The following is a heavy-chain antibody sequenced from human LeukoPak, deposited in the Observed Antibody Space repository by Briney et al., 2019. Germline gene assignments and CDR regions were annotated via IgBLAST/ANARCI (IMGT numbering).Heavy chain of an antibody. J-gene: IGHJ4*02. CDR1: GGSISGYY. D-gene: IGHD3-3*01. CDR2: IYYSGST. Sequence: PSETLSLTCTVFGGSISGYYWSWIRQPPGKGLEWIGYIYYSGSTNYNPSLKSRVTISVDTSKNQFSLKLSSVTAADTAVYYCASVGVVSHWGQGTLVTVSS. CDR3: ASVGVVSH. V-gene: IGHV4-59*08.